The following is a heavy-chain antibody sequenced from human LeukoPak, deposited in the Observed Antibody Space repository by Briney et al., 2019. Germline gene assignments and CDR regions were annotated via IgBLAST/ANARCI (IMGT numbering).Heavy chain of an antibody. CDR2: MYLSGTT. J-gene: IGHJ4*02. CDR3: AGLVGRYSSGLYYYYFDY. CDR1: GDSINSLDL. V-gene: IGHV4-4*02. D-gene: IGHD3-22*01. Sequence: SETLSLTCTVSGDSINSLDLWSWVRQPPGKGLEWIGEMYLSGTTHSNPSVKSRVTISIDKSKNQFFLNLSSVTAADTAVYYCAGLVGRYSSGLYYYYFDYWGQGTLVTISS.